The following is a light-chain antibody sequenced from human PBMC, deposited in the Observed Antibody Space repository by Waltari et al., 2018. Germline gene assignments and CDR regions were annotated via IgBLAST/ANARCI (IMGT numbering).Light chain of an antibody. CDR2: DAS. CDR3: QKYGTLPAT. J-gene: IGKJ1*01. V-gene: IGKV3-20*01. CDR1: QSVSRF. Sequence: SCRASQSVSRFLAWYQQKPGQAPRLLIYDASTRVTGIPDRFSGSGSGTDFSLTISRLEPDDFAVYYCQKYGTLPATFGQGTKVEVK.